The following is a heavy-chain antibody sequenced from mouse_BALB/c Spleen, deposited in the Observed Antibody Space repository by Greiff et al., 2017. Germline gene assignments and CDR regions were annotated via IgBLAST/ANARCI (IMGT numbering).Heavy chain of an antibody. V-gene: IGHV7-3*02. CDR2: IRNKANGYTT. J-gene: IGHJ3*01. CDR1: GFTFTDYY. CDR3: ARDRFAY. Sequence: EVKLMESGGGLVQPGGSLRLSCATSGFTFTDYYMSWVRQPPGKALEWLGFIRNKANGYTTEYSASVKGRFTISRDNSQSILYLQMNTLRAEDSATYYCARDRFAYWGQGTLVTVSA.